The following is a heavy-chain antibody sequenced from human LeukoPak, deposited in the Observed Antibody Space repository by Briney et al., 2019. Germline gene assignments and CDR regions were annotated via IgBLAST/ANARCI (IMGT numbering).Heavy chain of an antibody. CDR2: ICTTGST. V-gene: IGHV4-61*02. CDR1: GVSISSGSYY. Sequence: SQTLSLTCTVSGVSISSGSYYWVWIRQPAGKGLEWIGRICTTGSTTYNPSFKSRVTISVDTSKNQFSLKLSSVTAADTAVYYCAREGYYDRSGYREYWGQGTLVTVSS. D-gene: IGHD3-22*01. J-gene: IGHJ4*02. CDR3: AREGYYDRSGYREY.